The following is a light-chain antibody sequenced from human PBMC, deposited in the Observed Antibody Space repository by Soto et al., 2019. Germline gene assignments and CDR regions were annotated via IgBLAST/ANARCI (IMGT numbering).Light chain of an antibody. CDR3: QNSYNIPLT. CDR1: QDIANH. J-gene: IGKJ4*01. CDR2: DAS. V-gene: IGKV1-33*01. Sequence: DIQMTQSPSSLSASVGDTVTITCQASQDIANHLNWYQQKPGKAPKLLIYDASRLVSRVPPRFSGSGSGTYFTFSISILQPEDLAIYNCQNSYNIPLTIGGGTKVENK.